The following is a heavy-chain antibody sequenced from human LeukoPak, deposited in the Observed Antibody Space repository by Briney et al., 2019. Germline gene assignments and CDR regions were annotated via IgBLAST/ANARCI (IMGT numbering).Heavy chain of an antibody. CDR1: GYSISSGYY. CDR3: ARETGTYSAFDY. D-gene: IGHD1-26*01. V-gene: IGHV4-38-2*02. J-gene: IGHJ4*02. CDR2: IYHSGST. Sequence: PSETLSLTCTVSGYSISSGYYWAWIRQPPGKGLEWIGTIYHSGSTYSNPSLKCRVTISVDASKNQFSLRLSSVTAADTAVYYCARETGTYSAFDYWGQGTLVTVSS.